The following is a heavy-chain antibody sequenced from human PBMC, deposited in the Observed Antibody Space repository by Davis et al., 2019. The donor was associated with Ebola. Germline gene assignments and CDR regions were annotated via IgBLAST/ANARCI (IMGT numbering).Heavy chain of an antibody. CDR2: IYSGVST. Sequence: GESLKISCAASGFTVSSNYMNWVRQAPGKGLDWVSVIYSGVSTYYSASVKGRFTISRDNSKNTLYLQMNSLRADDTAVYYCARDRPLDFFFGDYFGMDVWGQGTTVTVS. J-gene: IGHJ6*02. CDR1: GFTVSSNY. D-gene: IGHD3-16*01. V-gene: IGHV3-66*01. CDR3: ARDRPLDFFFGDYFGMDV.